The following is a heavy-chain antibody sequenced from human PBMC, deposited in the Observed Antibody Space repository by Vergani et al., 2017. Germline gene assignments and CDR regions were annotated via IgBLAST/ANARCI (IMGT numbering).Heavy chain of an antibody. CDR3: ARDGSSSSGFSYGMDV. CDR1: GYTFTSYA. V-gene: IGHV1-3*01. Sequence: QVQLVQSGAEVKKPGASVKVSCKASGYTFTSYAMHWVRQAPGQRLEWMGWINAGNGNTKYSQKFQGRVTITRDTSASTAYMELSSLRSEDTAVYYCARDGSSSSGFSYGMDVWGQGTTVTVSS. CDR2: INAGNGNT. J-gene: IGHJ6*02. D-gene: IGHD6-6*01.